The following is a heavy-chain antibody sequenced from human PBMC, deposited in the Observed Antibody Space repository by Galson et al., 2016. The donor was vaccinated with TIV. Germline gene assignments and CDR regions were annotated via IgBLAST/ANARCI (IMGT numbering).Heavy chain of an antibody. CDR2: IGTAGDT. CDR3: AREALFGYYYMDV. CDR1: GFTFSNND. D-gene: IGHD3-3*01. Sequence: SLGLSCAASGFTFSNNDMHWVRQATGKGLEWVSGIGTAGDTYYEGSVKGRFTISRENAKNSLYLQMNSLKAGDTAVYYCAREALFGYYYMDVWGKGTTVTVSS. J-gene: IGHJ6*03. V-gene: IGHV3-13*01.